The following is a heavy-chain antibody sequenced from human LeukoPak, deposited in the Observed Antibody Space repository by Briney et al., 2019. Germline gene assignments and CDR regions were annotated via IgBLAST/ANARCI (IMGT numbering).Heavy chain of an antibody. Sequence: PGGSLRLSCATSGFTFSFAAMTWVRQAPGKGLEWVSLISASGANTYYAGSVRGRFTISRDNSKNTVYLQMNSLRAEDTALYYCAKDIQGANWGQGTLVTVSS. CDR2: ISASGANT. V-gene: IGHV3-23*01. J-gene: IGHJ4*02. CDR1: GFTFSFAA. CDR3: AKDIQGAN. D-gene: IGHD5-18*01.